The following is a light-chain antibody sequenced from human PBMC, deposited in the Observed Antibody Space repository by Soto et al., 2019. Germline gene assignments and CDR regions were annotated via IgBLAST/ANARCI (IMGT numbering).Light chain of an antibody. Sequence: DIQMTQSPSTLSASVGDRVTITCRASQSISSWLAWYQQKPGKAPKVLIYKASNLQSGVPASFSGSGSGTDFTLTISSLQPDDFATYYCHGCNSYPPTFGQGTTVDIK. CDR2: KAS. J-gene: IGKJ1*01. V-gene: IGKV1-5*03. CDR1: QSISSW. CDR3: HGCNSYPPT.